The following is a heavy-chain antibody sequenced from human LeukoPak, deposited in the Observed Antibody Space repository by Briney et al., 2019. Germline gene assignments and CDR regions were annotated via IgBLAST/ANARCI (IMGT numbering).Heavy chain of an antibody. J-gene: IGHJ4*02. V-gene: IGHV3-23*01. Sequence: GGSLRLSCAASGFTFSIYAMSWVRQGTGKGLEWVSSTSSGGELTFYADSVKGRFTISRDDSKNTLYLQMNSLRAEDTAVYYCAKDRPNYYHDNGHYYRRGGDCWGQGTLVTVSS. CDR1: GFTFSIYA. D-gene: IGHD3-22*01. CDR2: TSSGGELT. CDR3: AKDRPNYYHDNGHYYRRGGDC.